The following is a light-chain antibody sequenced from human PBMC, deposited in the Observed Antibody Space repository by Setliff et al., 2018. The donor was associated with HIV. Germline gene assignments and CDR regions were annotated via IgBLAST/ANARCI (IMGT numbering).Light chain of an antibody. CDR1: SSDVGGYNY. Sequence: QSVLTQPASVSGSPGQSITISCTGTSSDVGGYNYVSWYQQHPGKAPKLRIYDVSNRPSGVSNRFSGPKSGNTASLTISGLQAGDEADYYCSSYTSISTYVFGTGTKVTVL. CDR3: SSYTSISTYV. V-gene: IGLV2-14*03. CDR2: DVS. J-gene: IGLJ1*01.